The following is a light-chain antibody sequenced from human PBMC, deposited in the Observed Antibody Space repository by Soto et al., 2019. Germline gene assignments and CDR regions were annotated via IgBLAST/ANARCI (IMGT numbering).Light chain of an antibody. CDR3: QHYDSYPYT. CDR2: DAS. CDR1: QSVSSW. V-gene: IGKV1-5*01. J-gene: IGKJ2*01. Sequence: DIQMTQSPSTLSASVGDRVTITCRASQSVSSWLAWYHQKPGKAPRLLISDASTLESGVPSRFSGSGSGTEFTLTISSLQPDDFATYYCQHYDSYPYTFGQGTKLEIK.